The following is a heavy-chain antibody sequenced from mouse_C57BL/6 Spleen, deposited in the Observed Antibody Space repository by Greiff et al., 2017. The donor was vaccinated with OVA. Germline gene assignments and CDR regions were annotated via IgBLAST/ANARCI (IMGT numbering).Heavy chain of an antibody. CDR3: ARTGGYDVGAMDY. CDR1: GFSLTSYA. Sequence: VQLVESGPGLVAPSQSLSITCTVSGFSLTSYAISWVRQPPGKGLEWLGVIWTGGGTNYNSALISRLSISKDNSKSQVFLKMNSLQTDVTARYYCARTGGYDVGAMDYWGQGTSVTVSS. V-gene: IGHV2-9-1*01. J-gene: IGHJ4*01. CDR2: IWTGGGT. D-gene: IGHD2-2*01.